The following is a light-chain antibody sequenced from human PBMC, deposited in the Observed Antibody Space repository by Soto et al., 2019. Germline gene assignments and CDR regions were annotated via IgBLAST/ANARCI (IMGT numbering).Light chain of an antibody. CDR2: TAS. CDR3: QQSYSSPRT. CDR1: QSISSY. J-gene: IGKJ1*01. Sequence: DIQMTQSPSSLSTSVGDRVTITCRASQSISSYLNWYQQRPGKAPKLLIYTASSLQSGVPSRFSGSGSGTDSTLTISSLQPEDSATYYCQQSYSSPRTFGQGTKVEIK. V-gene: IGKV1-39*01.